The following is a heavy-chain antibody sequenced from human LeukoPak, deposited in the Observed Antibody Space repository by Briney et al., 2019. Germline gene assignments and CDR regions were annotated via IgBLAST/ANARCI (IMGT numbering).Heavy chain of an antibody. CDR3: ARDTVPGDSFDI. CDR1: GGSISSGGYY. J-gene: IGHJ3*02. CDR2: IYYSGST. Sequence: SETLSLTCTVSGGSISSGGYYWSWIRQHPGKGLEWIGYIYYSGSTYYNPSLKSRVTISVDTSKNQFSLKLSSVTAADTAVYYCARDTVPGDSFDIWGQGTMVTVSS. V-gene: IGHV4-31*03.